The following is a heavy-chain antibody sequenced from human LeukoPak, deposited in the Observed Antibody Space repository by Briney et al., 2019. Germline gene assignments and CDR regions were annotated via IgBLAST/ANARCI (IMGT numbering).Heavy chain of an antibody. D-gene: IGHD3-22*01. V-gene: IGHV4-4*02. CDR2: IYHSGST. CDR3: VRDENSGYGTLDY. Sequence: SETLSLTCAVSGGSISSSNWWSWVRQPPGKGLEWIGEIYHSGSTNYNPSLKSRVTISVDKSKNQFSLKLSSVTAADTAVYYCVRDENSGYGTLDYWGQGSLVTVSS. CDR1: GGSISSSNW. J-gene: IGHJ4*02.